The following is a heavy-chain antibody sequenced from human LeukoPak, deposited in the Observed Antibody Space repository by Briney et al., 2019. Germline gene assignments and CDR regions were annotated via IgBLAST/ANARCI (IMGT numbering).Heavy chain of an antibody. Sequence: SETLSLTCTVSGGSISSYYWSWIRQPPGKGLEWIGYIYYSGCTNYNPSLKSRVTISVDTSKNQFSLKLSSVTAADTAVYYCARVSRHYYDSSGYFSHGYYYYGMDVWGQGTTVTVSS. CDR1: GGSISSYY. J-gene: IGHJ6*02. CDR3: ARVSRHYYDSSGYFSHGYYYYGMDV. D-gene: IGHD3-22*01. V-gene: IGHV4-59*01. CDR2: IYYSGCT.